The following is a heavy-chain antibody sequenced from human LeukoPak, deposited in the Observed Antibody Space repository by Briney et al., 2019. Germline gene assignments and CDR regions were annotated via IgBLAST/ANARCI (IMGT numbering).Heavy chain of an antibody. CDR2: IRYDGSNK. Sequence: GGSLRLSCAASGFTFSSYGMHWVRQAPGKGLEWVAFIRYDGSNKYYADSVKGRFTISRDNSKNTLYLQMNSLRAEDTAVYYCARDMDDQLPLDYWGQGTLVTVSS. CDR1: GFTFSSYG. CDR3: ARDMDDQLPLDY. V-gene: IGHV3-30*02. J-gene: IGHJ4*02. D-gene: IGHD2-2*01.